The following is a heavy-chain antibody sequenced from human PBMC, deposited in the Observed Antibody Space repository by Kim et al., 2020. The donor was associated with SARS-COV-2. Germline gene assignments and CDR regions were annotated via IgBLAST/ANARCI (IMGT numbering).Heavy chain of an antibody. CDR1: GYTVTYSY. CDR3: ATVVFYYDAGYFKN. D-gene: IGHD3-22*01. J-gene: IGHJ1*01. CDR2: IYSGGNT. Sequence: GGSLRLSCAASGYTVTYSYMGWVRQAPGKGLEWVSFIYSGGNTIYADSVKGRLIISRDRSKNTLYLQMNSLRAEDTAVYYCATVVFYYDAGYFKNWGQGTLGIVSS. V-gene: IGHV3-66*01.